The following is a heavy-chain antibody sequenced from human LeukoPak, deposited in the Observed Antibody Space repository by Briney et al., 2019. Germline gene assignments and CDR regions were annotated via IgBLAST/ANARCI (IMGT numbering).Heavy chain of an antibody. J-gene: IGHJ3*02. CDR1: GFTFSGST. V-gene: IGHV3-74*01. CDR3: ARAGEGLLAYSFDI. CDR2: INSDGSET. Sequence: GGSLRLSCAASGFTFSGSTMHWVRQGPGKGLVWVSRINSDGSETRHADSVKGRFTISRDNAKNTLYLQMNSLRAEDTAVYYCARAGEGLLAYSFDIWGQGTMVTVSS. D-gene: IGHD1-26*01.